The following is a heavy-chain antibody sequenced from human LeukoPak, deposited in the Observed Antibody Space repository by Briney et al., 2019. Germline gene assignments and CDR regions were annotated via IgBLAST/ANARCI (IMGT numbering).Heavy chain of an antibody. V-gene: IGHV3-48*01. CDR3: AELGITMIGGV. D-gene: IGHD3-10*02. CDR2: ISSTSSTK. Sequence: PGGSLRLSCSASGFTLSSYSMNWVRQAPGKGLEWVSYISSTSSTKYYADSAKGRCTISRDNAKNSLYLQMNSLRAEDTAVYYCAELGITMIGGVWGKGTTVTISS. J-gene: IGHJ6*04. CDR1: GFTLSSYS.